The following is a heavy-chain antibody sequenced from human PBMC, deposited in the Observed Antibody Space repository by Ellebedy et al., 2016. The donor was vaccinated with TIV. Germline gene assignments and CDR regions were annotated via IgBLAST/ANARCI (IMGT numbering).Heavy chain of an antibody. V-gene: IGHV4-34*01. D-gene: IGHD2-2*02. CDR2: INHSGST. CDR3: AKRGCSSTSCYRGRVYMDV. J-gene: IGHJ6*03. Sequence: SETLSLXXAVYGGSFSGYYWSWIRQPPGKGLEWIGEINHSGSTNYNPSLKSRVTISVDTSKNQFSLKLSSVTAADTAVYYCAKRGCSSTSCYRGRVYMDVWGKGTTVTVSS. CDR1: GGSFSGYY.